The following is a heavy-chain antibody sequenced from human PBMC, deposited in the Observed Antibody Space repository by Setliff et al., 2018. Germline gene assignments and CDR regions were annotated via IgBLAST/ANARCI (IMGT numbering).Heavy chain of an antibody. CDR3: ERLVRHCTRISCQRTSEADL. CDR1: GYTFTNSI. V-gene: IGHV1-18*04. D-gene: IGHD2-15*01. J-gene: IGHJ5*02. CDR2: ISAYNGNT. Sequence: VKVSCKASGYTFTNSIMNWVRQAPGQGLEWMGWISAYNGNTYHAQKFQGRLSMTTDTSTSTAYMELRSLRADDTAVYYCERLVRHCTRISCQRTSEADLWGQGTQVTVSS.